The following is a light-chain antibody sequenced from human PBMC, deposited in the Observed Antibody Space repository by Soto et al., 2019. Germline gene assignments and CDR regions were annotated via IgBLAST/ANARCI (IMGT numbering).Light chain of an antibody. CDR2: DAS. CDR3: QQYGSSPLT. CDR1: QSVRNNY. Sequence: EIVLTQSPGTLSLSPGERATVSCRASQSVRNNYLTWYQQKPGQAPRLLIYDASSRATGIPDRFSGSGSGTDFTLAISRLEPEDLAVYYCQQYGSSPLTFGGGTKVEIK. V-gene: IGKV3-20*01. J-gene: IGKJ4*01.